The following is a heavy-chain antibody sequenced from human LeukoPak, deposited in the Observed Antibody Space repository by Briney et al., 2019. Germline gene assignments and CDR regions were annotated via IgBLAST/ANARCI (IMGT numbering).Heavy chain of an antibody. D-gene: IGHD6-19*01. CDR3: ASIIAVAGTPLDY. J-gene: IGHJ4*02. Sequence: GGSLRLSCAASGFTFSSYWMHWVRQAPGKGLVWVSRINSDGSSTSYADSVKGRFTISRDNAKNTLYLQMSSLRAEDTAVYYCASIIAVAGTPLDYWGQGTLVTVSS. CDR2: INSDGSST. V-gene: IGHV3-74*01. CDR1: GFTFSSYW.